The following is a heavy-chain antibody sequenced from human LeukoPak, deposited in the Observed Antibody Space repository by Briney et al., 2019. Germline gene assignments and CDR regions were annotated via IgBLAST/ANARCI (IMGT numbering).Heavy chain of an antibody. CDR1: GYSFTTYW. Sequence: GESLKISCKGSGYSFTTYWIAWVRQMPGKGLEWMGIIYPGDSDIRKSPAFQGQVTISADKSTNTAYLQWSSLKASDTAMYYCARLGGTLTAEVKKYDYWGQGTLVTVSS. CDR2: IYPGDSDI. CDR3: ARLGGTLTAEVKKYDY. V-gene: IGHV5-51*01. J-gene: IGHJ4*02. D-gene: IGHD2-2*01.